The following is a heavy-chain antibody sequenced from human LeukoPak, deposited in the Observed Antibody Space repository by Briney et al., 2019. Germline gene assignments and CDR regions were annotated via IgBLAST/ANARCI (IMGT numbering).Heavy chain of an antibody. V-gene: IGHV3-48*03. CDR1: GFTFSSYE. CDR2: ISSSGSTI. J-gene: IGHJ6*04. Sequence: GGSLRLSCAASGFTFSSYEMNWVRQAPGKGLEWVSYISSSGSTIYYADSVKGRFTISRDNAKNSLYLQMNSLRAEDTAVYYCARGGVATVRIYYYYYGMDVWGKGTTVTVSS. D-gene: IGHD5-12*01. CDR3: ARGGVATVRIYYYYYGMDV.